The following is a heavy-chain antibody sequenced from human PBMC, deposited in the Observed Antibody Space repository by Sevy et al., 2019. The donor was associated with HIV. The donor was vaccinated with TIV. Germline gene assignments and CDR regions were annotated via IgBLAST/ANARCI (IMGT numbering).Heavy chain of an antibody. J-gene: IGHJ4*02. CDR1: GFTFSSYS. CDR2: ISSSSSYI. D-gene: IGHD6-19*01. V-gene: IGHV3-21*01. Sequence: GGSLRLSCAASGFTFSSYSMNWVRQAPGKGLEWVSSISSSSSYIYYADSVKGRFTISRDNAKNSLYLQMNSLRAEDTAVYYCARDTLAVAGNFDYWGQGTLVTVSS. CDR3: ARDTLAVAGNFDY.